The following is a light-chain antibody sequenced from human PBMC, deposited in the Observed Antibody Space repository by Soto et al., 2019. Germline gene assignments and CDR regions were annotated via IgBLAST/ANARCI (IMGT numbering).Light chain of an antibody. J-gene: IGLJ1*01. CDR3: GTWNENLYV. CDR1: NSNIENNY. CDR2: DNN. Sequence: QSVLTQPPSVSAAPGQKVTISCSASNSNIENNYVCWYQHLPGTAPTLLIYDNNKRPSGIPDRFSGSKSATSATLGITGRQPGDEADDYCGTWNENLYVFGTGTKVTVL. V-gene: IGLV1-51*01.